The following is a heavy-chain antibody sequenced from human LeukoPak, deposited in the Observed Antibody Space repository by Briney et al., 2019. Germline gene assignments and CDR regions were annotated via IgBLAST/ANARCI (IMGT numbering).Heavy chain of an antibody. CDR2: IYYSGST. V-gene: IGHV4-39*01. J-gene: IGHJ4*02. CDR3: ARAGGSARLFQRRYFDY. CDR1: GYSISSSSYY. D-gene: IGHD2-21*01. Sequence: SETLSLTCTVSGYSISSSSYYWGWIRQPPGKGLEWIGSIYYSGSTYYNPSLKSRVTISVDTSKNQFSLKLSSVTAADTAVYYCARAGGSARLFQRRYFDYWGQGTLVTVSS.